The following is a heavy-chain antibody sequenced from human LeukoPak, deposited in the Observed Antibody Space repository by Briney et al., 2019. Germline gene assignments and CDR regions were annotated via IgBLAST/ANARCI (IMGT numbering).Heavy chain of an antibody. CDR3: ARWLKRPIDY. CDR2: ISTSGDDT. J-gene: IGHJ4*02. Sequence: PGGSLRLSCAASGFTFSTYAMTWVRQAPGKGLEWVSAISTSGDDTYYLDSERGRFTISRDNSKNTLYLQMNSLRAEDTAVYYCARWLKRPIDYWGQGTLVTVSS. V-gene: IGHV3-23*01. D-gene: IGHD5-24*01. CDR1: GFTFSTYA.